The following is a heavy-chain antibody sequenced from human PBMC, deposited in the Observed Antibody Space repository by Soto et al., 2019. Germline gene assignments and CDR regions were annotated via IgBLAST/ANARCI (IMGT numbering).Heavy chain of an antibody. V-gene: IGHV3-23*01. CDR1: GFTFSSYA. CDR3: AKPGYGYGDSITRGGGYFDY. D-gene: IGHD4-17*01. CDR2: ISGSGGST. Sequence: GGSLRLSCAASGFTFSSYAMSWVRQAPGKGLEWVSAISGSGGSTYYADSVKGRFTISRDNSKNTLYLQMNSLRAEDTAVYYCAKPGYGYGDSITRGGGYFDYWGQGTLVTVSS. J-gene: IGHJ4*02.